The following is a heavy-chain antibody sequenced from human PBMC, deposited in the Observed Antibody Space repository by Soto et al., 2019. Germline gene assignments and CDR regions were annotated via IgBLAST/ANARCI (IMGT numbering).Heavy chain of an antibody. V-gene: IGHV3-23*01. J-gene: IGHJ4*02. CDR2: ISGSGGST. Sequence: VGSLRLACASYVFTFSSYAMSCVRQAPGKGLEWVSAISGSGGSTYYADSVKGRFTISRDNSKNTLYLQMNSLRAEDTAVYYCAKGTFPWLVRSVADYWGQGTLGIVSS. CDR1: VFTFSSYA. CDR3: AKGTFPWLVRSVADY. D-gene: IGHD6-19*01.